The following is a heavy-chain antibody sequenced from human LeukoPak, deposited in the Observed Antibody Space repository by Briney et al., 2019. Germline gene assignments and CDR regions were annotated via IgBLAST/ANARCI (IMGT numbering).Heavy chain of an antibody. V-gene: IGHV1-18*01. Sequence: PGASVKVSCKASGYTFTSYGISWVRQAPGQGLEWMGWISAYNGNTNYAQKLRGRVTMTTDTSTSTAYMELRSLRSDDTAVYYCARTEFRYSGSYHLNWFDPWGQGTLVTVSS. J-gene: IGHJ5*02. CDR3: ARTEFRYSGSYHLNWFDP. CDR1: GYTFTSYG. CDR2: ISAYNGNT. D-gene: IGHD1-26*01.